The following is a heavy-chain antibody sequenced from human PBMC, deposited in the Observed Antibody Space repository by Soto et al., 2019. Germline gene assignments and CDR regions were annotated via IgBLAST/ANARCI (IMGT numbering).Heavy chain of an antibody. CDR1: GGSISDGYY. CDR3: ARRDRSGFSYWLDT. J-gene: IGHJ5*02. D-gene: IGHD3-22*01. Sequence: SETLSLTCTVSGGSISDGYYWTWIRQHPGKGLEWIGSISASGSTSYNPSLKSRLTVSVDKSKNQFSLNLRSVTAADTAVYYCARRDRSGFSYWLDTWGQGTLVTVS. V-gene: IGHV4-31*03. CDR2: ISASGST.